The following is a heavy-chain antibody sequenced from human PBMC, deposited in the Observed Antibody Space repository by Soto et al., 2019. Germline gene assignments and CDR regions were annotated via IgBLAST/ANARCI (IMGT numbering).Heavy chain of an antibody. V-gene: IGHV3-23*01. CDR3: AKDLLYYDFWSGFEDWFDP. D-gene: IGHD3-3*01. Sequence: GGSLRLSCAASGFTFSSYAMSWVRQAPGKGLEWVSAISGSGGSTYYADSVKGRFTISRDNSKNTLYLQMNSLRAEDTAVYYCAKDLLYYDFWSGFEDWFDPWGQGTLVTVSS. J-gene: IGHJ5*02. CDR1: GFTFSSYA. CDR2: ISGSGGST.